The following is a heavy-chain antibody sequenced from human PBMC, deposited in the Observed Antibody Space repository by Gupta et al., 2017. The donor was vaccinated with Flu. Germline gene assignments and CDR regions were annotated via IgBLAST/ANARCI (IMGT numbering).Heavy chain of an antibody. CDR2: IWYDGSNK. D-gene: IGHD4-17*01. CDR3: ARDRGYGENCWFDP. Sequence: QAAGKGLEWVAVIWYDGSNKYYADSVKGRFTISRDNSKNTLYLQMNSLRAEDTAVYYCARDRGYGENCWFDPWGQGTLVTVSS. V-gene: IGHV3-33*01. J-gene: IGHJ5*02.